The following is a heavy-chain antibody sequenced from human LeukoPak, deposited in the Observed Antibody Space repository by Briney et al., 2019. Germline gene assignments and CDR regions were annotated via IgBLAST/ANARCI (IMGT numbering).Heavy chain of an antibody. CDR2: VYHSGYT. D-gene: IGHD1-26*01. J-gene: IGHJ5*02. V-gene: IGHV4-38-2*02. Sequence: SETLSLTCSVSGYSISSGDYWGWIRQPPGKGLEWIGSVYHSGYTYYNPSLKSRVTISVDTSKNQFSLKLSSVTAADTAVYYCARGWSNLRGGDWFDPWGQGTLVTVSS. CDR1: GYSISSGDY. CDR3: ARGWSNLRGGDWFDP.